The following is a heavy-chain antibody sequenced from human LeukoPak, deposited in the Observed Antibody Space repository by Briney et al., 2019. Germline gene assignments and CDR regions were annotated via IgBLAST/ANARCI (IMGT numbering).Heavy chain of an antibody. J-gene: IGHJ5*02. CDR1: GFTFSSQW. V-gene: IGHV3-7*01. D-gene: IGHD3-10*01. CDR2: VNQGGTEK. Sequence: GGSLRLSCAASGFTFSSQWMSWVRQAPGKGLEWVANVNQGGTEKYYVDSVKGRFTISRDNAKNSLYLQMNSLRAEDTAVYYCARGASGIGGIRFDPWGQGTLVTVSS. CDR3: ARGASGIGGIRFDP.